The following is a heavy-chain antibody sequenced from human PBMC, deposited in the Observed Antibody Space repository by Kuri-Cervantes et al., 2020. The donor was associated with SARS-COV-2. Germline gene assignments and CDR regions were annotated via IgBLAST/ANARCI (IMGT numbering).Heavy chain of an antibody. V-gene: IGHV3-9*01. CDR3: ARGLEWLLHY. CDR2: LSWNSGSI. D-gene: IGHD3-3*01. CDR1: GFTFDDYA. J-gene: IGHJ4*02. Sequence: GGSLRLSCAASGFTFDDYAMHWVRQAPGKGLEWVSGLSWNSGSIGYADSVKSRFTISRDNAKNSLYLQMNSLRAEDTAVYYCARGLEWLLHYWGQGTLVTVSS.